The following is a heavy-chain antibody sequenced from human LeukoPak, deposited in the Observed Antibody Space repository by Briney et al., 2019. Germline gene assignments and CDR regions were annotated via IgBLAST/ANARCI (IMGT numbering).Heavy chain of an antibody. CDR3: AKTLGGIGD. J-gene: IGHJ4*02. V-gene: IGHV4-4*07. CDR1: GGSISSYY. D-gene: IGHD3-16*01. CDR2: IYASGST. Sequence: PSETLSLTSTVPGGSISSYYWSGIRQPAGKGLEWIGRIYASGSTNYNPSLKSRVTMSVDTSKSPFSLKLSSGIAADTAVYYCAKTLGGIGDGGQGTLVSVSS.